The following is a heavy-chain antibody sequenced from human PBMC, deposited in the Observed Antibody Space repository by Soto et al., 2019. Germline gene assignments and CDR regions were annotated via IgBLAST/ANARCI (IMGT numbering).Heavy chain of an antibody. Sequence: QVQLQQWGAGLLKPSETLSLTCAVYGGSFSGYYWSWIRQPPGKGLEWIGEINHSGSTNYNPSLKSRVTISVDTSKNQFSLKLSSVTAADTAVYYCARESATMVRGAPPSDYWGQGTLVTVSS. CDR1: GGSFSGYY. V-gene: IGHV4-34*01. D-gene: IGHD3-10*01. CDR2: INHSGST. J-gene: IGHJ4*02. CDR3: ARESATMVRGAPPSDY.